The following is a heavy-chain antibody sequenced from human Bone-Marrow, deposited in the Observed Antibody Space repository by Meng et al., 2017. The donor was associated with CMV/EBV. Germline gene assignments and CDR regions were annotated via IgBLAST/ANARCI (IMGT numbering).Heavy chain of an antibody. D-gene: IGHD2-15*01. CDR2: ISGSGDMT. V-gene: IGHV3-23*01. CDR3: ARDSGRFCSGGSCYITD. CDR1: GFTFSSYA. J-gene: IGHJ4*02. Sequence: GGSLRLSCAASGFTFSSYAMSWVRQTPGKGLEWVSVISGSGDMTYYADSVKGRFTISRANSKNTLYVQVDSLSAEDTAVYYCARDSGRFCSGGSCYITDWGQGTLVTVSS.